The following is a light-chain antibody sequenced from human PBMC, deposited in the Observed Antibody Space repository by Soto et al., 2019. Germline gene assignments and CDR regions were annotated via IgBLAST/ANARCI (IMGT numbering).Light chain of an antibody. V-gene: IGKV4-1*01. J-gene: IGKJ3*01. Sequence: DIVLTQSPDSLAVSLGGRATINCKSSQSVFYSSDNKNYLAWYQQKPGQPPKLLIYWASTRESGVPDRFSGSGSGTDFTLTISSLQAEDVAVYYCQQYYTTPFTFGPGTKVDIK. CDR2: WAS. CDR3: QQYYTTPFT. CDR1: QSVFYSSDNKNY.